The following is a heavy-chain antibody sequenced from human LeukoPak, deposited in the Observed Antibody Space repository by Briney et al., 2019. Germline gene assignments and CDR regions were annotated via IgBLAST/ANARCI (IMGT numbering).Heavy chain of an antibody. CDR2: LSWNSDGK. CDR1: GFTFDDYA. Sequence: PGRSLRLSCAASGFTFDDYAMHWVRQAPGKGLEWVSGLSWNSDGKGYVDSVKGRFTISRDNAKNSLYLQMNSLRVEDTALYYCAKGVPGEADAFDIWGQGTMVTVSS. D-gene: IGHD7-27*01. J-gene: IGHJ3*02. CDR3: AKGVPGEADAFDI. V-gene: IGHV3-9*01.